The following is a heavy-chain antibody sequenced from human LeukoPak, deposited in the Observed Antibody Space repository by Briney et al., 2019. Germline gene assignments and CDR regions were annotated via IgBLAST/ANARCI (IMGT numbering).Heavy chain of an antibody. J-gene: IGHJ4*02. CDR2: IDFDGADT. CDR3: ARDGVSTVDFDY. Sequence: GGSLRLSCAASGFSFSTYWMHWVRQAPGKGLVWVSRIDFDGADTVYADSVKGRFTISRDNAKNTLYLQLNSLRAEDTAVYYCARDGVSTVDFDYWGQGPLVTVSS. V-gene: IGHV3-74*01. CDR1: GFSFSTYW. D-gene: IGHD1-14*01.